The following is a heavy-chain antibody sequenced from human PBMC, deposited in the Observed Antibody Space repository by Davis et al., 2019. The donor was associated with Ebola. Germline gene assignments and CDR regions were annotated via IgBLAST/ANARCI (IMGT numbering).Heavy chain of an antibody. CDR2: IKSKTDGGTT. J-gene: IGHJ4*02. CDR3: ARQADYDFWSGTTFDY. D-gene: IGHD3-3*01. V-gene: IGHV3-15*01. Sequence: GESLKISCAASGFTFSNAWMSWVRQAPGKGLEWVGRIKSKTDGGTTDYAAPVKGRFTISRDDSKNTLYLQMNSLKTEDTAVYYCARQADYDFWSGTTFDYWGQGTLVTVSS. CDR1: GFTFSNAW.